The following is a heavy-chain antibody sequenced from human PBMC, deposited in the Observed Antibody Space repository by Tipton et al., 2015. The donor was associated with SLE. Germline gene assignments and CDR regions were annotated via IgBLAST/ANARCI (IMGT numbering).Heavy chain of an antibody. CDR2: INHSGST. D-gene: IGHD2-21*01. CDR1: GGSISSSSYY. J-gene: IGHJ4*02. Sequence: TLSLTCTVSGGSISSSSYYWGWIRQPPGKGLEWIGEINHSGSTNYNPSLKSRVTISVDTSKNQFSLKLSSVTAADTAVYYCARYIVVVRYFDYWGQGTLVTVSS. V-gene: IGHV4-39*07. CDR3: ARYIVVVRYFDY.